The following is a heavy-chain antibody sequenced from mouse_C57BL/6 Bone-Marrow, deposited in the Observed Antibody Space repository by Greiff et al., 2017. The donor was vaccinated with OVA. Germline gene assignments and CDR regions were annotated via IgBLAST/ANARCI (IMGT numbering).Heavy chain of an antibody. V-gene: IGHV14-4*01. CDR1: GFNIKDDY. D-gene: IGHD3-2*02. CDR3: TLDSSGYACFAY. Sequence: VQLQQSGAELVRPGASVKLSCTASGFNIKDDYMHWVKQRPEQGLEWIGWIDPENGDTEYASKFQGKATITADTSSNTAYLQLSSLTSEDTAVYYCTLDSSGYACFAYWGQGTLVTVSA. J-gene: IGHJ3*01. CDR2: IDPENGDT.